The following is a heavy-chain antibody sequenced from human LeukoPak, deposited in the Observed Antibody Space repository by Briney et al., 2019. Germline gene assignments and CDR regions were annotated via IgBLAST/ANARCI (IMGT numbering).Heavy chain of an antibody. J-gene: IGHJ1*01. CDR3: ARARRYSSGWYAEYFQH. CDR2: INAGNGNT. Sequence: WGSVKVSCKASGYTFTSYAMHWVRQAPGQRLEWMGWINAGNGNTKYSQKFQGRVTITRDTSASTAYMELSSLRSEDTAVYYCARARRYSSGWYAEYFQHWGQGTLVTVSS. CDR1: GYTFTSYA. V-gene: IGHV1-3*01. D-gene: IGHD6-19*01.